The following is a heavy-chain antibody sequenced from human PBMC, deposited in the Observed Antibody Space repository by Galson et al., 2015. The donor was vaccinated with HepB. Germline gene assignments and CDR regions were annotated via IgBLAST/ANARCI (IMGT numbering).Heavy chain of an antibody. Sequence: SVKVSCKASGYTFTSYGISWVRQAPGQGLEWMGWISAYNGNTNYAQKLQGRVTMTTDTSTSTAYMELRSLRSDDTAVYYCARVPQQLLWFGELFDADFVPFDPWGQGTLVTVSS. CDR2: ISAYNGNT. J-gene: IGHJ5*02. CDR3: ARVPQQLLWFGELFDADFVPFDP. V-gene: IGHV1-18*01. D-gene: IGHD3-10*01. CDR1: GYTFTSYG.